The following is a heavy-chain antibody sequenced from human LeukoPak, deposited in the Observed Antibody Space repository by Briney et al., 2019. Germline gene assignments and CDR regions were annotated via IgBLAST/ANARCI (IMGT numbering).Heavy chain of an antibody. CDR1: GNSISSGDNY. D-gene: IGHD3-10*01. CDR3: ARQTRTYDYESGNYYKEDF. J-gene: IGHJ4*02. CDR2: LSTSGST. Sequence: PSQTLSLTCTVSGNSISSGDNYWSWIRQPAGKGLEWIGLLSTSGSTDYNPSLSSRITVSLDTSKTHFSLKLTSVTATDTAVYYCARQTRTYDYESGNYYKEDFWGQGTLVIVSS. V-gene: IGHV4-61*02.